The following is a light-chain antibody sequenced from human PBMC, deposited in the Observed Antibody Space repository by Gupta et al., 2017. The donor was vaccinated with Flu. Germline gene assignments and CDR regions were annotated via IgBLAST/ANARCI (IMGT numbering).Light chain of an antibody. J-gene: IGKJ2*03. CDR2: GTS. Sequence: LRLTLVVRATLSCRASQSVSSSYLAWYQQKPGQAPRLLIYGTSNRATGIPDRFSGSGSGTDFTLTITRLEPEDFAVYYCQQYGSSPRYSFGQGTKLEIK. CDR1: QSVSSSY. CDR3: QQYGSSPRYS. V-gene: IGKV3-20*01.